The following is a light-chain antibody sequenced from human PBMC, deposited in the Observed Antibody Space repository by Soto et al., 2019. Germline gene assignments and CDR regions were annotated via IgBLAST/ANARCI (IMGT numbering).Light chain of an antibody. Sequence: DIQMTQSPSPLSASVGDRVTITCRSSQSISSYVNWYQQKPGIAPRLLIFAASNLQTGVPSRFSGSGSGTDFTLTISSLQPEDFGTYFCQHTYSTPYTFGQGTKLDIK. V-gene: IGKV1-39*01. CDR1: QSISSY. J-gene: IGKJ2*01. CDR2: AAS. CDR3: QHTYSTPYT.